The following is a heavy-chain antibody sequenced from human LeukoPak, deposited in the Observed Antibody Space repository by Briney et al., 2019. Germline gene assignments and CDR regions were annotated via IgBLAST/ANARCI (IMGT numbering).Heavy chain of an antibody. CDR3: ASFGYYYMDV. J-gene: IGHJ6*03. CDR1: GGSISSYY. Sequence: SETLSLTCTVSGGSISSYYWSWIRQPPGKGLEWIGYIYHSGSTYYNPSLESRVTISVDRSKNQFSLKLSSVTAADTAVYYCASFGYYYMDVWGKGTTVTVSS. CDR2: IYHSGST. V-gene: IGHV4-59*12. D-gene: IGHD3-10*01.